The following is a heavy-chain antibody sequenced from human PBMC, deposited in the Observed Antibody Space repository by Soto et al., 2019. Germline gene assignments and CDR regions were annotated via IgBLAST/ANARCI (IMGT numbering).Heavy chain of an antibody. CDR2: IYHSVST. CDR1: GGSISSGGYS. D-gene: IGHD2-15*01. CDR3: AAVVVVAATPET. V-gene: IGHV4-30-2*01. J-gene: IGHJ4*02. Sequence: PSETLSLTCAVSGGSISSGGYSWSWIRQPPGKGLEWIGYIYHSVSTYYNPSLKSRVTISVDRSKNQFSLKLSSVTAADTAVYYCAAVVVVAATPETWGQGTXVTVSS.